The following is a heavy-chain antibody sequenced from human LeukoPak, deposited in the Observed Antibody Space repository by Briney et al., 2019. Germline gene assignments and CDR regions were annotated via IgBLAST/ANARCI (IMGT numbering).Heavy chain of an antibody. CDR3: ARHLTVDTFYYFHYMAV. D-gene: IGHD1-14*01. J-gene: IGHJ6*03. Sequence: SETLSLTCTVSGYSISSGYYWGWIRQPPGKGLEWIGSIYHSGSTYYNPSLKSRVTMSVDTPKSQFSLELTSVTAADTAVYYCARHLTVDTFYYFHYMAVWGKGTTVTVSS. CDR1: GYSISSGYY. CDR2: IYHSGST. V-gene: IGHV4-38-2*02.